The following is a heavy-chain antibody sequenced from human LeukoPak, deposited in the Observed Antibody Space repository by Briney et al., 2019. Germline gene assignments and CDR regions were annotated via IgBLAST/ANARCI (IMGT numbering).Heavy chain of an antibody. CDR3: TRDRGAYNLYDY. CDR2: IRSKAYGETA. D-gene: IGHD1-1*01. Sequence: GGSLRLSCAASGFTFTNYAMSWIRQAPGKGLEWVGFIRSKAYGETADYAASVKGRFTISRDDSKAIAYLQVNSLKTEDTAVYHCTRDRGAYNLYDYWGQGTLVTVSS. J-gene: IGHJ4*02. CDR1: GFTFTNYA. V-gene: IGHV3-49*03.